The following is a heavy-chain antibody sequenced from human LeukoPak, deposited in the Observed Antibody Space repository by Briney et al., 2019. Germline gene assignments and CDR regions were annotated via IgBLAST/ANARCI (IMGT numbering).Heavy chain of an antibody. CDR3: ARVLTIFGVVIRFDP. CDR1: GYTFTSYG. D-gene: IGHD3-3*01. V-gene: IGHV1-18*01. CDR2: ISAYNGNT. J-gene: IGHJ5*02. Sequence: ASVKVSCKASGYTFTSYGISWVRQAPGQGLEWMGWISAYNGNTNYAQKLQGRVTMTTDTSTSIAYMELRSLRSDDTAVYYCARVLTIFGVVIRFDPWGQGTLVTVSS.